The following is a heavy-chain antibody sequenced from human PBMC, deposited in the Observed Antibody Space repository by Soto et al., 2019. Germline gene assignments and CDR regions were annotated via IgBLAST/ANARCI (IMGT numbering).Heavy chain of an antibody. J-gene: IGHJ6*03. CDR1: GYTFARYD. CDR3: VRGPLDLPHYYYYMDV. Sequence: ASVKVSCKASGYTFARYDINWVRQATGQGLEWMGWMNPNSGNTGYAQKFQGRVTMTRNTSISTAYMELSSLRSEDTAVYYCVRGPLDLPHYYYYMDVWGKGTTVTVSS. V-gene: IGHV1-8*01. CDR2: MNPNSGNT.